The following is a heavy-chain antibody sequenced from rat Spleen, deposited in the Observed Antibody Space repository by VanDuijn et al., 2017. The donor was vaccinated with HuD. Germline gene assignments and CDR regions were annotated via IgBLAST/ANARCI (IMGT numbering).Heavy chain of an antibody. CDR3: TTRYGGSPY. Sequence: EVQLVESGGGLVQPGRSLKLSCVASGFTFNSYWMTWIRQAPGKGLEWVATITHVDDNTYYPDSVKGRFTISRDNAKSTLYLQMDSLRSEDTATYYCTTRYGGSPYWGQGVMVTVSS. V-gene: IGHV5-31*01. CDR1: GFTFNSYW. J-gene: IGHJ2*01. CDR2: ITHVDDNT. D-gene: IGHD1-11*01.